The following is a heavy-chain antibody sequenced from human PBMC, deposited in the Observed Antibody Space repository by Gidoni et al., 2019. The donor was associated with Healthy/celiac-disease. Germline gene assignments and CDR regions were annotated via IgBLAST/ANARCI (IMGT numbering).Heavy chain of an antibody. CDR2: IKQDGSEK. Sequence: EVQLVESGGGLVQPGGSLRLSCAASVFTFSSYWMSWVRQAPGKGLEWVANIKQDGSEKYYVDSVKGRFTISRDNAKNSLYLQMNSLRAEDTAVYYCARGGSVAARGYNWFDPWGQGTLVTVSS. CDR3: ARGGSVAARGYNWFDP. J-gene: IGHJ5*02. V-gene: IGHV3-7*04. D-gene: IGHD6-6*01. CDR1: VFTFSSYW.